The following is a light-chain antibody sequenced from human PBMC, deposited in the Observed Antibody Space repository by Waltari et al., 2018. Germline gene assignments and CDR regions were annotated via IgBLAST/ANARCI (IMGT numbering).Light chain of an antibody. CDR3: QQYNPSSPWT. J-gene: IGKJ1*01. CDR2: KAS. Sequence: IHITQSPSTLSASVGNRVTITCRATQSGSSWLAWYQQKPKKAPKLLLYKASTLKTGVPSRFSGSGSGTAFSLPIDSLQPADFATYYCQQYNPSSPWTFGQGTKV. V-gene: IGKV1-5*03. CDR1: QSGSSW.